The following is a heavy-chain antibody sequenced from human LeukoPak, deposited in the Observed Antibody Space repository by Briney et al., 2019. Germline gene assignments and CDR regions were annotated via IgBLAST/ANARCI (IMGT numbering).Heavy chain of an antibody. CDR1: GGTFSSYA. CDR2: IISIFGTA. V-gene: IGHV1-69*13. J-gene: IGHJ4*02. CDR3: ARYQYSSGWYRGMGYFDY. Sequence: ASVKVSCKASGGTFSSYAISWVRQAPGQGLEWMGGIISIFGTANYAQKFQGRVTITADESTSTAYMELSSLRSEDTAVYYCARYQYSSGWYRGMGYFDYWGQGTLVTVSS. D-gene: IGHD6-19*01.